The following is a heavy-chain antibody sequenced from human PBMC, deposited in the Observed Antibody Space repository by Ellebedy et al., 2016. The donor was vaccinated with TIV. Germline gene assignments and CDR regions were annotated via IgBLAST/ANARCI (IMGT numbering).Heavy chain of an antibody. J-gene: IGHJ5*02. D-gene: IGHD5-24*01. Sequence: SVKGRFTISRDNARNSLYLQMNSLRADDTALYYCARSPSPTKANWFDRWGQGTLVTVSS. V-gene: IGHV3-21*01. CDR3: ARSPSPTKANWFDR.